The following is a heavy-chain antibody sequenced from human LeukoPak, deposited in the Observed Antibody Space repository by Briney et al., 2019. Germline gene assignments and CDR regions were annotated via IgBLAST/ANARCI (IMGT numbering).Heavy chain of an antibody. CDR1: GLNFSNYG. CDR3: ANNFDY. CDR2: IWHDGSNK. J-gene: IGHJ4*02. Sequence: GRSLRLSCAAAGLNFSNYGMHWVRQAPGKGLEWVAVIWHDGSNKYYADSVKGRFTISRDNSKNTSYLQMNSLRAEDTAVYYCANNFDYWGQGTLVAVSS. V-gene: IGHV3-33*06.